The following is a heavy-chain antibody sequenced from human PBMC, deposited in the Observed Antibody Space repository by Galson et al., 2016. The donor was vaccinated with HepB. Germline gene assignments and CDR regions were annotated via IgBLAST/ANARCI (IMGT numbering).Heavy chain of an antibody. CDR1: GGSIISGGYY. CDR2: IYYSGST. V-gene: IGHV4-31*03. Sequence: TLSLTCTVSGGSIISGGYYWSWIRQHPGKGLEWIGYIYYSGSTHYNPSLKSRATISVDTSKNQFSLRLSSVSAADTAVYYCARAPCSGGSCYSYYQYYYGIDVWGQGATVTVSS. D-gene: IGHD2-15*01. CDR3: ARAPCSGGSCYSYYQYYYGIDV. J-gene: IGHJ6*02.